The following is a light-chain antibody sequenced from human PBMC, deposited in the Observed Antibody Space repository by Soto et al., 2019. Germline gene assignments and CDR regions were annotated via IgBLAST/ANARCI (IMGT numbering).Light chain of an antibody. V-gene: IGKV1-5*03. CDR1: QTINTW. J-gene: IGKJ1*01. Sequence: DTQMTQSPSTLSASVGDRVTITCRASQTINTWLAWYQQKPGKAPKLLMYRASTLESGVPSRFSGSGSGTEFTLTISSLQPDDFATYYCQQYNNYSGTFGQGTKVEIK. CDR3: QQYNNYSGT. CDR2: RAS.